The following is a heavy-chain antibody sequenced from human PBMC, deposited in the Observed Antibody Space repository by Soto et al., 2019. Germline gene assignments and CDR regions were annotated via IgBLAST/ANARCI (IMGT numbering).Heavy chain of an antibody. V-gene: IGHV3-23*01. CDR3: ARVHSLEWLPRYYFDY. CDR2: ISGSGGST. Sequence: GGSLRLSCAASGFTFGNYAMNWVRQAPGKGLEWVSGISGSGGSTYYTDSVKGRFTISRDNSKNTLYLQMNSLRAEDTAIYYCARVHSLEWLPRYYFDYWGQGTLVTVSS. CDR1: GFTFGNYA. D-gene: IGHD3-3*01. J-gene: IGHJ4*02.